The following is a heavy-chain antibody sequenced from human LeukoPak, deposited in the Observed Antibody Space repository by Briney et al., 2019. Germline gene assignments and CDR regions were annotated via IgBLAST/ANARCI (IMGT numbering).Heavy chain of an antibody. V-gene: IGHV3-7*01. Sequence: GGSLRLSCATSGFSFSSYAMSWVRQAPGKGLEWVANIKQDGGEKYYVDSVKGRFTISRGSARSSLYLQMNRLRAEDTAVYYCARRGVYDSSTYYSYMDVWGKGTTVTISS. CDR2: IKQDGGEK. D-gene: IGHD3-22*01. CDR3: ARRGVYDSSTYYSYMDV. CDR1: GFSFSSYA. J-gene: IGHJ6*03.